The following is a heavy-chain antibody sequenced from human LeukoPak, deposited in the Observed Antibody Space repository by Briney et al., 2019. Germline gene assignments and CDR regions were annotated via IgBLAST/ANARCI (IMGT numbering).Heavy chain of an antibody. CDR1: GFTFSDHF. CDR3: ATSRVFDY. CDR2: INSKGDNI. Sequence: KPGGSLRLSCVGSGFTFSDHFMSWIRQVPGKEPEWLSYINSKGDNILYRDSVKGRFTISRDNAENSLYLQMNSPKAEDTAVYYCATSRVFDYWGQGALVIVSS. J-gene: IGHJ4*02. V-gene: IGHV3-11*04.